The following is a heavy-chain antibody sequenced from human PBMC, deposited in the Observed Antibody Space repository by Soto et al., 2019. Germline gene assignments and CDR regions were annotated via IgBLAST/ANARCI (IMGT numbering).Heavy chain of an antibody. CDR1: GGTFSSYA. V-gene: IGHV1-69*05. J-gene: IGHJ5*02. D-gene: IGHD6-6*01. CDR3: ARVLGSSSSNWFDP. Sequence: SVKVSCKASGGTFSSYAISWVRQAPGQGLEWMGGIIPIFGTANYAQKLQGRVTMTTDTSTSTAYMELRSLRSDDTAVYYCARVLGSSSSNWFDPWGQGTLVTVSS. CDR2: IIPIFGTA.